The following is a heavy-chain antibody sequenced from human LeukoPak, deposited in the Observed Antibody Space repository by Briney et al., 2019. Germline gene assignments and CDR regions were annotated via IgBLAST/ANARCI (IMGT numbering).Heavy chain of an antibody. J-gene: IGHJ5*02. CDR1: GYTFTSYD. V-gene: IGHV1-8*01. CDR3: ARGVPAAIRKKQNWFDP. D-gene: IGHD2-2*02. Sequence: AASVKVSCKASGYTFTSYDINWVRQATGQGLEWMGWMNPNSGNTGYAQKFQGRVTMTRNTSISTAYMELSSLRTEDTAVYYCARGVPAAIRKKQNWFDPWGQETLVTVSS. CDR2: MNPNSGNT.